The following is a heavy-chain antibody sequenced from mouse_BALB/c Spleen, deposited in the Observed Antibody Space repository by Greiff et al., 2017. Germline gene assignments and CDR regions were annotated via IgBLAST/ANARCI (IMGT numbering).Heavy chain of an antibody. D-gene: IGHD1-1*01. V-gene: IGHV1-9*01. CDR3: ARSRTTVVAPMDY. Sequence: QVQLQQSGAELMKPGGSVKISCKATGYTFSSYWIEWVKQRPGHGLEWIGEILPGSGSTNYNEKFKGKATFTADTSSNTAYMQLSSLTSEDSAVYYCARSRTTVVAPMDYWGQGTSVTVSS. CDR1: GYTFSSYW. J-gene: IGHJ4*01. CDR2: ILPGSGST.